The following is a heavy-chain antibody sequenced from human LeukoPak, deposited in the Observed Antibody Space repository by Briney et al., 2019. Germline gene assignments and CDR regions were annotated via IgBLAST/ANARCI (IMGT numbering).Heavy chain of an antibody. J-gene: IGHJ1*01. CDR3: ASATFYYDTSDSPGHFQH. CDR2: IYYSGST. Sequence: SETLSLTCSVSGGSITTYYWSWIRQPPGKGLEWIGYIYYSGSTNYNPSLKSRVTISVDTSKKQFFLKLSSVTAADTAVYYCASATFYYDTSDSPGHFQHWGQGTLVTVCS. CDR1: GGSITTYY. D-gene: IGHD3-22*01. V-gene: IGHV4-59*08.